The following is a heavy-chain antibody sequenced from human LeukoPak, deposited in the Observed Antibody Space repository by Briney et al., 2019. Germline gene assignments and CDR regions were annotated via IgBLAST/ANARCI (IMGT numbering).Heavy chain of an antibody. Sequence: VASVKVSCKASGGTFSSYAMSWVRQAPGQGLEWMGRIIPILGIANYAQKFQGRVTITADKSTSTAYMELSSLRSEDTAVYYCARVVYYGSSGYQFKYYGMDVWGQGTTVTVSS. D-gene: IGHD3-22*01. V-gene: IGHV1-69*04. CDR2: IIPILGIA. CDR3: ARVVYYGSSGYQFKYYGMDV. J-gene: IGHJ6*02. CDR1: GGTFSSYA.